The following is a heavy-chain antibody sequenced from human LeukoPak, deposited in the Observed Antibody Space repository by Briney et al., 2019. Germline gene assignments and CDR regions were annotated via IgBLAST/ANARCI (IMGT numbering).Heavy chain of an antibody. CDR1: GFSFSRYT. D-gene: IGHD6-13*01. CDR2: ISSSSTTI. V-gene: IGHV3-48*01. Sequence: GGSLRLSCAASGFSFSRYTMSWVRQAPGKGLEWVSYISSSSTTIKYADSVKGRFIISRDNAKNSVYLQMNSLRAEDTAVYYCALIAVDWQQPFDYWGQGTLVTVSS. J-gene: IGHJ4*02. CDR3: ALIAVDWQQPFDY.